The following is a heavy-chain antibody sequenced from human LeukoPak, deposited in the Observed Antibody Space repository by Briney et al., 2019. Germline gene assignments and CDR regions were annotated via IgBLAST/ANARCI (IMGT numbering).Heavy chain of an antibody. Sequence: PSETLSLTCTVSGGSISSGDYYWSWIRQPPGKGLEWIGYIYYSGSTYYNPSLKSRVTISVDTSKNQFSLKLSSVTAADTAVYYCARELASGEQWLSFDYWGQGTLVTVSS. J-gene: IGHJ4*02. CDR2: IYYSGST. CDR3: ARELASGEQWLSFDY. D-gene: IGHD6-19*01. V-gene: IGHV4-30-4*01. CDR1: GGSISSGDYY.